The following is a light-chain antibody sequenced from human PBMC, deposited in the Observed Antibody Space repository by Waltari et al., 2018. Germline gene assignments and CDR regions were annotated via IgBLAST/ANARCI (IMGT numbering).Light chain of an antibody. J-gene: IGKJ4*01. V-gene: IGKV1-9*01. CDR1: QGISSY. CDR2: DAS. CDR3: QQLSSYPLT. Sequence: IQLTQSPSSLSASVGARVTITCRASQGISSYLAWYQKKPGKAPKLLIYDASTLQSGVPSRFSGSGSGTDFTLTISSLQPEDFATYYCQQLSSYPLTFGGGTKVEIK.